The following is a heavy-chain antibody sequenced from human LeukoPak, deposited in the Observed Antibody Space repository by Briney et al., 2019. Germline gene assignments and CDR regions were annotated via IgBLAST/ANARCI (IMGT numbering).Heavy chain of an antibody. Sequence: ASVKVSCKASGGTFSSYAISWVRQAPGQGLEWMGWINTNTGNPTYAQGFTGRFVFSLDTSVSTAYLQISSLKAEDTAVYYCARDRPYGSWVNFDYWGQGTLVTVSS. D-gene: IGHD4-17*01. CDR3: ARDRPYGSWVNFDY. J-gene: IGHJ4*02. CDR1: GGTFSSYA. CDR2: INTNTGNP. V-gene: IGHV7-4-1*02.